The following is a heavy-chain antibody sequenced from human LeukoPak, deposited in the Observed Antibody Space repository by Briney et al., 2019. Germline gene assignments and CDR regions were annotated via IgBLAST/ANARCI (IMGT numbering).Heavy chain of an antibody. Sequence: SVKVSCKASGLTFTSSAMQWVRQARGQRLEWIGWIVVGSGNTNYAQKFQERVTITRDMSTSTAYMELSSLRSEDTAVYYCAAVRVTIFGVVNDYWGQGTLVTVSS. V-gene: IGHV1-58*02. J-gene: IGHJ4*02. CDR3: AAVRVTIFGVVNDY. CDR1: GLTFTSSA. CDR2: IVVGSGNT. D-gene: IGHD3-3*01.